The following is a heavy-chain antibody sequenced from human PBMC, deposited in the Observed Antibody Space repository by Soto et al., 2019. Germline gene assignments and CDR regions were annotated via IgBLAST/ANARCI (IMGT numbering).Heavy chain of an antibody. Sequence: EVQLVESGGGLVQPGGSLRLSCAASGFSFGSYWMNWVRHAPGKGLEWVAIIKKDGSERYYVDSVEGRFIISRDNVKNSLSLQMNSPRAEDMAVYYCAGGPGWVIAYWGRGTLVIVSS. CDR2: IKKDGSER. V-gene: IGHV3-7*03. CDR3: AGGPGWVIAY. J-gene: IGHJ4*02. CDR1: GFSFGSYW. D-gene: IGHD1-26*01.